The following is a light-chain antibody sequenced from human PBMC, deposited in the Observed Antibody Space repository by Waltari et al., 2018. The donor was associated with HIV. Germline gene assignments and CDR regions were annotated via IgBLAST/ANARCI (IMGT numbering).Light chain of an antibody. Sequence: IVLTQSPESLAVSLGERATINCKASQNILYSSNNKNYLAWYQQKPGQPPKLLISWAPNRKSGVPDRFSGSGSGTDFTLIINSLQAEDVAVYFCQQYYRTPLTFGGGTKVEIK. V-gene: IGKV4-1*01. CDR1: QNILYSSNNKNY. CDR2: WAP. CDR3: QQYYRTPLT. J-gene: IGKJ4*01.